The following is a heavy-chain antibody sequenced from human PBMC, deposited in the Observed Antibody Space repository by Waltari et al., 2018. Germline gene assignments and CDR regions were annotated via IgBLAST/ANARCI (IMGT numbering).Heavy chain of an antibody. CDR2: IYHSGGT. V-gene: IGHV4-30-2*01. J-gene: IGHJ5*02. D-gene: IGHD3-3*01. CDR1: GGSISSGGYY. CDR3: ARGGLTDYDFWSGYYPRDLFDP. Sequence: QVQLPESGPGLVKPSQTLSLLCPVSGGSISSGGYYWRWIRPPPGKGLEWNGYIYHSGGTYDTPTHKSRVTISVDRSKGQFSLKLSSVTAADTAVYYCARGGLTDYDFWSGYYPRDLFDPWGQGTLVTVSS.